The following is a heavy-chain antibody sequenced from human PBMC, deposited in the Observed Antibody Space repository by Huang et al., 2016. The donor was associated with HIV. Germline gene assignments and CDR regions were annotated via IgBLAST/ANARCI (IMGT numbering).Heavy chain of an antibody. CDR3: AKYSGNYEYFQH. CDR2: INSKGNT. D-gene: IGHD1-26*01. J-gene: IGHJ1*01. V-gene: IGHV3-23*01. CDR1: GFAFSTFG. Sequence: EVQLLESGGGLVQPGGSLRLSCAASGFAFSTFGMTWVRQAQGKGLEGVSGINSKGNTYDADSVKGRFTVSRDNSKDTLYFQMNSLRADDTAIYDCAKYSGNYEYFQHWGQGTLVSVSS.